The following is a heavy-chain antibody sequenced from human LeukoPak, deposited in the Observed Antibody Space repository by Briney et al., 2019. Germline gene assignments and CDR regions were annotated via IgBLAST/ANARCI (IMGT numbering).Heavy chain of an antibody. Sequence: ASVKVSCKASGYTFTSYDINWVRQATGQGLEWMGWMNPNSGNTGYAQKFQGRVTITRNTSISTAYMELSSLGSEDTAVYYCARGLVVPAARAMDVWGKGTTVTVSS. CDR1: GYTFTSYD. J-gene: IGHJ6*04. CDR2: MNPNSGNT. V-gene: IGHV1-8*03. CDR3: ARGLVVPAARAMDV. D-gene: IGHD2-2*01.